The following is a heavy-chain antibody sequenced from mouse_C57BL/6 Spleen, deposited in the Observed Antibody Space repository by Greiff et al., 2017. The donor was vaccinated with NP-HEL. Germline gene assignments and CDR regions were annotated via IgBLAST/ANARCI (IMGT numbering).Heavy chain of an antibody. J-gene: IGHJ1*03. D-gene: IGHD1-1*01. CDR3: ARGGGYGSSYGYFDV. V-gene: IGHV3-6*01. CDR2: ISYDGSN. CDR1: GYSITSGYY. Sequence: EVQLQESGPGLVKPSQSLSLTCSVTGYSITSGYYWNLIRQFPGNQLEWMGYISYDGSNNYNPSLKNRISITRDTSKNQFVLKLNSVTTDDTATDYCARGGGYGSSYGYFDVWGTGTTVTVSS.